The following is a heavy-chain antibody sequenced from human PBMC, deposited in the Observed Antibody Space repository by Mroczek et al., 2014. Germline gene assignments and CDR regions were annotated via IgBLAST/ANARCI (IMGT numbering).Heavy chain of an antibody. V-gene: IGHV4-59*08. CDR1: GGSISSYY. Sequence: QVQLQQWGPGPVKPSETLSLTCTVSGGSISSYYWSWIRQPPGRGLEWIGYIYYSGSTNYNPSLKSRVTISVDTSKNQFSLKLSSVTAADTAVYYCASTRDGYIDYWGQGTLVTVSS. J-gene: IGHJ4*02. CDR2: IYYSGST. D-gene: IGHD5-24*01. CDR3: ASTRDGYIDY.